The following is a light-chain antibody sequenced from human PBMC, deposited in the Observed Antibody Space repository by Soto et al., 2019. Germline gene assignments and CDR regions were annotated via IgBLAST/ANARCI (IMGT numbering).Light chain of an antibody. CDR1: QSVGSN. CDR2: GAS. J-gene: IGKJ1*01. CDR3: QQYNNWPPDRT. Sequence: EIVMTQSPATLSVSPVERATLSCRASQSVGSNLAWYQQKPGQAPRLLIYGASTRATGIPARFSGSVSGTEFTLTISSLQSEDFAIYFCQQYNNWPPDRTFGQGTKVEIK. V-gene: IGKV3-15*01.